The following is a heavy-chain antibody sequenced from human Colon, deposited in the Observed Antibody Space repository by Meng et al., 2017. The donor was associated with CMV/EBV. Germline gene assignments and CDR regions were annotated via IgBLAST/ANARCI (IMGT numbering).Heavy chain of an antibody. CDR3: AKGDGYNPY. V-gene: IGHV4-59*01. Sequence: QVQVQESGPGLVKPSETLSLSCSVSGESLNNYHWSWIRQAPGKGLEWIGYVHSTGRTNYNPSLKSRVTISIDMSKNQFSLNLNSMTPADTAVYFCAKGDGYNPYWGQGTLVTVSS. D-gene: IGHD5-24*01. CDR1: GESLNNYH. J-gene: IGHJ4*02. CDR2: VHSTGRT.